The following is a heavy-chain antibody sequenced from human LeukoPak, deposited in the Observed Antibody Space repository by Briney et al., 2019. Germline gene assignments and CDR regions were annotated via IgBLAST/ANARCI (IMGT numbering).Heavy chain of an antibody. J-gene: IGHJ4*02. CDR3: ARESSSGLIIDY. D-gene: IGHD6-19*01. V-gene: IGHV3-11*06. CDR1: GFTFSDFY. CDR2: ISGSSSYT. Sequence: GGSLRLSCAASGFTFSDFYKNWIRQAPGKGLEWVSYISGSSSYTNYADSVKGRFTISRDNSKKSLYLQMNSLRAKDTAVYYCARESSSGLIIDYLGQGTLVTVSS.